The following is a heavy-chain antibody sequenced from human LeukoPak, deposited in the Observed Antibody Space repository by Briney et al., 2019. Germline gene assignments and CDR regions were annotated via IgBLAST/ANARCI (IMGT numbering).Heavy chain of an antibody. D-gene: IGHD4-17*01. CDR1: GYTFTGYY. V-gene: IGHV1-2*02. CDR2: INPNSGGT. Sequence: ASVKVSCKASGYTFTGYYMHWVRQAPGQGLEWMGWINPNSGGTNYARKFQGRVTMTRDTSISTAYMELSRLRSDDTAVYYCARAGNYGDYFDYWGQGTLVTVSS. J-gene: IGHJ4*02. CDR3: ARAGNYGDYFDY.